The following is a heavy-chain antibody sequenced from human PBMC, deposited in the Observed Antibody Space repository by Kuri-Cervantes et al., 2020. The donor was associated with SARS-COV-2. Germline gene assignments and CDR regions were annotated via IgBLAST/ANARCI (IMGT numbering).Heavy chain of an antibody. Sequence: ETLSLTCAASGFAFSSYWMSWVRQAPGKGLEWVANIKQDGSEKYYVDSVKGRFTISRDNAKNSLYLQMNSLRPEDTAVYYCAKVETANLDYWGQGTLVTVSS. J-gene: IGHJ4*02. CDR2: IKQDGSEK. V-gene: IGHV3-7*01. CDR1: GFAFSSYW. CDR3: AKVETANLDY. D-gene: IGHD3-3*01.